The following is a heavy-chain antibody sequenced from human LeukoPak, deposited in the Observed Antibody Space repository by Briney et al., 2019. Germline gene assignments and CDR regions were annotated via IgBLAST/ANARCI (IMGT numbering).Heavy chain of an antibody. Sequence: GASVKVSCKASGYTFTGYYMHWVRQAPGQGLEWMGWISAYNGNTNYAQKLQGRVTMTTDTSTSTAYMELRSLRSDDTAVYYCARVWLTTVTTNWFDPWGQGTLVTVSS. CDR2: ISAYNGNT. D-gene: IGHD4-11*01. CDR3: ARVWLTTVTTNWFDP. V-gene: IGHV1-18*04. J-gene: IGHJ5*02. CDR1: GYTFTGYY.